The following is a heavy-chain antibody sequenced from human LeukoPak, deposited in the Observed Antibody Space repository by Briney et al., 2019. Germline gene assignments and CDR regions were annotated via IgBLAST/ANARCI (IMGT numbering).Heavy chain of an antibody. V-gene: IGHV3-23*01. D-gene: IGHD2-15*01. CDR1: GFTFSSYA. CDR2: ISGSGGST. CDR3: AKAPVVVTRYFDY. Sequence: GGSLRLSXAASGFTFSSYAMSWVRQAPGKGLEWVSAISGSGGSTYYADSVKGRFTISRDNSKNTLYLQMNSLRAEDTAVYYCAKAPVVVTRYFDYWGQGTLVTVSS. J-gene: IGHJ4*02.